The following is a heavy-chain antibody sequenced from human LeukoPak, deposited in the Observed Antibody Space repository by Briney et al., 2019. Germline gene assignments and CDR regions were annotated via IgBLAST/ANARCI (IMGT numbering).Heavy chain of an antibody. J-gene: IGHJ5*02. D-gene: IGHD3-3*01. CDR3: ARDRVTIFGVLYNWFDP. CDR2: INPNSGGT. CDR1: GYTFTGYY. Sequence: GASVKVSCKASGYTFTGYYMHWVRQAPGQGLEWMGWINPNSGGTNYAQKFQGRVTMTRGTSISTAYMELSRLRSDDTAVYYCARDRVTIFGVLYNWFDPWGQGTLVTVSS. V-gene: IGHV1-2*02.